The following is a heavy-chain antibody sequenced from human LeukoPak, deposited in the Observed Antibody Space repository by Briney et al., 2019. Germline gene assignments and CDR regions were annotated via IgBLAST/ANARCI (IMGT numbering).Heavy chain of an antibody. CDR3: AKGPVSAIVGATTLDY. V-gene: IGHV4-4*02. Sequence: PSGTLSLTCAVSGDSISSSHWWSWVRQPPGKGLEWIGVIYLSGDTDYNPSLKSRVTISLDKSKNQFSLKLTSVTAADTAVYYCAKGPVSAIVGATTLDYWGQGTLVTVSS. J-gene: IGHJ4*02. D-gene: IGHD1-26*01. CDR2: IYLSGDT. CDR1: GDSISSSHW.